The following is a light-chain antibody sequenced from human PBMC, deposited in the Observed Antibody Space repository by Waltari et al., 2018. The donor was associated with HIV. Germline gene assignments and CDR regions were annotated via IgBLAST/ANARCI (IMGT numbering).Light chain of an antibody. Sequence: QTVVTQEPLFPVSPGGTVQLTCGLSSGSVSTSYHPSWYQQTPGQAPRTLIYSTNTRSSGVPDRFSGSILGNKAALTITGAQADDESDYYCVLYMGSGISVFGGGTKLTVL. V-gene: IGLV8-61*01. CDR3: VLYMGSGISV. CDR2: STN. CDR1: SGSVSTSYH. J-gene: IGLJ2*01.